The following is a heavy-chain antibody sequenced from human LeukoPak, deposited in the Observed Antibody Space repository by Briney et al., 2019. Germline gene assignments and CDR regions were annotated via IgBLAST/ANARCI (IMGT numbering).Heavy chain of an antibody. CDR2: IIPILGIA. V-gene: IGHV1-69*04. CDR1: GYTFTNYD. D-gene: IGHD2-15*01. CDR3: AGRYCSGGSCYRAFDI. J-gene: IGHJ3*02. Sequence: ASVKVSCKTSGYTFTNYDINWVRQATGQGLEWMGRIIPILGIANYAQKFQGRVTITADKSTSTAYMELSSLRSEDTAVYYCAGRYCSGGSCYRAFDIWGQGTMVTVSS.